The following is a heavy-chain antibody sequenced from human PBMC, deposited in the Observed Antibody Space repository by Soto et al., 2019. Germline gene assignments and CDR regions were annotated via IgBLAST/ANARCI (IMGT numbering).Heavy chain of an antibody. V-gene: IGHV3-30-3*01. CDR2: ISYDGSNK. CDR3: ARDKRDLRFLEWSCYFDY. CDR1: GFTFSSCA. J-gene: IGHJ4*02. D-gene: IGHD3-3*01. Sequence: HPGGSRRLSCAASGFTFSSCAMHWVRQAPGKGLEWVALISYDGSNKYSADSVKGRFTISRDNSKNTLYLQMNSLRAEDTAVYYCARDKRDLRFLEWSCYFDYWGQGTLVTVSS.